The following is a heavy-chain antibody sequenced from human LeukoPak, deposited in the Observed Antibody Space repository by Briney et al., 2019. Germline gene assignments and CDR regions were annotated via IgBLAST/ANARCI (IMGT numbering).Heavy chain of an antibody. Sequence: GSLRLSCDASGFSINTYTMYWVRQAPGQGLEWVSGIRNSDGMTYYADSVRGRFTISTDNSKNTLYLQMYSLRAEDTALYYCAKGLERESRLDSWGQGTLVTVSS. CDR3: AKGLERESRLDS. CDR1: GFSINTYT. J-gene: IGHJ4*02. V-gene: IGHV3-23*01. CDR2: IRNSDGMT. D-gene: IGHD1-1*01.